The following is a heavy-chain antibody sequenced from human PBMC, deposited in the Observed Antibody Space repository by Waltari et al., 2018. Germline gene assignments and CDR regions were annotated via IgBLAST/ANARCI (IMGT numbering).Heavy chain of an antibody. CDR2: IYYSGST. J-gene: IGHJ3*02. CDR3: ARISRYQPDAFDI. V-gene: IGHV4-39*01. D-gene: IGHD2-2*01. Sequence: QLQLQESGPGLVKPSETLSLTCTVSGGSISSSSYYWGWIRQPPGKGLEWIGSIYYSGSTYYNPSLKSRVTISVDTSKNQFSLKLSSVTAADTAVYYCARISRYQPDAFDIWGQGTMVTVSS. CDR1: GGSISSSSYY.